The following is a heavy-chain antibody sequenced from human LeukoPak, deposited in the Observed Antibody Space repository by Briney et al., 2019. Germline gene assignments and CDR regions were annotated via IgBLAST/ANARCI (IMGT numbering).Heavy chain of an antibody. CDR1: GFTFSDYY. V-gene: IGHV3-11*04. D-gene: IGHD6-13*01. CDR3: ARDASSSWPAHFDY. CDR2: ISSSSRTI. Sequence: PGGSLRLSCAASGFTFSDYYMSWIPQAPGKGLEWVSYISSSSRTIYYADSVKGRFTFSRDNAKNSLYLQMNSLRAEDTAVYYCARDASSSWPAHFDYWGQGTLVTVSS. J-gene: IGHJ4*02.